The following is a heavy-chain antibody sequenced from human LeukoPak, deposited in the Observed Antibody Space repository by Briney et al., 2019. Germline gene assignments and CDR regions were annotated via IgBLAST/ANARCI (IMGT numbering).Heavy chain of an antibody. J-gene: IGHJ5*02. CDR1: GGTFSSYA. CDR2: INPNSGGT. Sequence: GSSVKVSCKASGGTFSSYAISWVRQAPGQGLEWMGWINPNSGGTNYAQKFQGRVTMTRDTSISTAYMELSRLRSDDTAVYYCARVRAAANNWFDPWGQGTLVTVSS. CDR3: ARVRAAANNWFDP. D-gene: IGHD6-13*01. V-gene: IGHV1-2*02.